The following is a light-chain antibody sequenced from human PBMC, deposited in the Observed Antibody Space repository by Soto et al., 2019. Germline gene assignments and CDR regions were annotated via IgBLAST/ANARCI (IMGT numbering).Light chain of an antibody. CDR2: GND. CDR3: QSYDSSLSGSV. J-gene: IGLJ2*01. Sequence: QPVLTQPPSVSGAPGQRVTISCTGSSSNIGAGYDVHWYQQLPGTAPKVLIYGNDNRPSGVPDRFSGSKSGTSASLAITGLQAEYEADYYCQSYDSSLSGSVFGGGTKVTVL. CDR1: SSNIGAGYD. V-gene: IGLV1-40*01.